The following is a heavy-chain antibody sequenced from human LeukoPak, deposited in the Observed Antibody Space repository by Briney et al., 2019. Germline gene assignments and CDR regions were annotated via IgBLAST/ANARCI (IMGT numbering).Heavy chain of an antibody. D-gene: IGHD2-2*01. Sequence: GGSLRLSCAASGFTFDDYAMHWVRQAPGKGLEWVSLISWDGGSTYYADSVKGRFTISRDNSKNSLYLQMNSLRAEDTALYYCARGQLLFAYMDVWGQGTTVTVSS. J-gene: IGHJ6*03. CDR3: ARGQLLFAYMDV. CDR2: ISWDGGST. V-gene: IGHV3-43D*03. CDR1: GFTFDDYA.